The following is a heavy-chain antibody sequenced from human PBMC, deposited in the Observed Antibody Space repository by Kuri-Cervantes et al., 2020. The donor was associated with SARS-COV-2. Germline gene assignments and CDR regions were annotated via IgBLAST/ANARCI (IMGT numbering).Heavy chain of an antibody. CDR3: ARGVAGNWFDP. CDR1: GGSFSGYY. Sequence: SETLSLTCVVYGGSFSGYYWTWIRQPPGKGLEWIGEINHSGSTNYNPSLKSRVTISVDTSKNQFSLKLRSVTAADTAVYYCARGVAGNWFDPWGQGTLVTVSS. J-gene: IGHJ5*02. V-gene: IGHV4-34*01. CDR2: INHSGST. D-gene: IGHD2-15*01.